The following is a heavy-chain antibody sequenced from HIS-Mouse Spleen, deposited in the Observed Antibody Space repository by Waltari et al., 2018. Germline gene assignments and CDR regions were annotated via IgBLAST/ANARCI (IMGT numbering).Heavy chain of an antibody. CDR3: ARAPHENAFDI. V-gene: IGHV4-59*08. CDR2: IYYSGST. J-gene: IGHJ3*02. Sequence: QVQLQESGPGLVKPSETLSLTCTVSGGSISSDYWSWIRQPPGKGLEWIGYIYYSGSTNYNPSLKSRVTISVDTSKNQFSLKLSSVTAADTAVYYCARAPHENAFDIWGQGTMVTVSS. CDR1: GGSISSDY.